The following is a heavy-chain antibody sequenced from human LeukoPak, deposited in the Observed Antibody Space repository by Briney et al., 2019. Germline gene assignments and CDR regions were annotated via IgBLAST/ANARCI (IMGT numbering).Heavy chain of an antibody. D-gene: IGHD3-3*01. CDR1: GGSISSSSYY. CDR3: AREPSITIFGVGERWFDP. V-gene: IGHV4-39*07. Sequence: PSETPSLTCTVSGGSISSSSYYWGWIRQPPGKGLEWIGSIYYSGSTYYNPSLKSRVTISVDTSKNQFSLKLSSVTAADTAVYYCAREPSITIFGVGERWFDPWGQGTVVTVSS. J-gene: IGHJ5*02. CDR2: IYYSGST.